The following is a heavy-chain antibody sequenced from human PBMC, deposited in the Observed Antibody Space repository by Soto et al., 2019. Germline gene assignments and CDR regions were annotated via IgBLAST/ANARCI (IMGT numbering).Heavy chain of an antibody. CDR3: ARDGYYYDSSGYYIFDY. CDR2: IKQDGSEK. J-gene: IGHJ4*02. V-gene: IGHV3-7*03. D-gene: IGHD3-22*01. CDR1: GFTFSSYW. Sequence: GGSLRLSCAASGFTFSSYWMSWVRQAPGKGLEWVANIKQDGSEKYYVDSVKGRFTISKDNAKNSLYLQMNSLRAEDTAVYYCARDGYYYDSSGYYIFDYWGQGTLVTVSS.